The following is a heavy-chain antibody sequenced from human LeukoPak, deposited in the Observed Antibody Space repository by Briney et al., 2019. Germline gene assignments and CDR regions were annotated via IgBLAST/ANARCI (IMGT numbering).Heavy chain of an antibody. D-gene: IGHD3-9*01. Sequence: ASVKVSCKASGYTFTSYGISWVRRAPGQGLEWRGWISAYNGNTNYAQKLQGRGTMTTATSTSTAYIALRSLRSADTAVYSCASDEYYDILTGYPHGRFDPWGQGTLVTVSS. CDR2: ISAYNGNT. CDR3: ASDEYYDILTGYPHGRFDP. J-gene: IGHJ5*02. V-gene: IGHV1-18*04. CDR1: GYTFTSYG.